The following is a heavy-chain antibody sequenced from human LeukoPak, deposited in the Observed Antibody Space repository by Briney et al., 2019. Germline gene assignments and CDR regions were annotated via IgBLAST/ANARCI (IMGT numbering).Heavy chain of an antibody. Sequence: SETLSLTCTVSGGSISSYYWSWIRQPAGKGLEWIGRIYTSGSTNYNPSLKSRVTMSVDTSKNQFSLKLSSVTAADTAVYYCARGHITIFGVVIDYMDVWGKGTTVTVSS. CDR1: GGSISSYY. V-gene: IGHV4-4*07. D-gene: IGHD3-3*01. CDR2: IYTSGST. J-gene: IGHJ6*03. CDR3: ARGHITIFGVVIDYMDV.